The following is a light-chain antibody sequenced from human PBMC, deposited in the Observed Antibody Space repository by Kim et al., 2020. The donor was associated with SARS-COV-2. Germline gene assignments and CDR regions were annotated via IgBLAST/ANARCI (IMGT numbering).Light chain of an antibody. V-gene: IGKV3-11*01. CDR1: QSVTSY. J-gene: IGKJ4*01. Sequence: SLSPGERATLSCWASQSVTSYLAWYQQKPGQAPRLLIYDASKRATGIPARFSGSGSGTDFTLTISSLEPEDFAVYYCQQRSNWPLTFGGGTKVEIK. CDR3: QQRSNWPLT. CDR2: DAS.